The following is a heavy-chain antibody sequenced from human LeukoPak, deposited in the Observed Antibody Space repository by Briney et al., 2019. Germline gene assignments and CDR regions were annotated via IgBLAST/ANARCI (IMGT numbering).Heavy chain of an antibody. CDR2: IKQDGSEK. CDR1: GFTFSSYW. V-gene: IGHV3-7*01. CDR3: ARDMVAYYYASSGPYWGY. Sequence: GGSLRLSCAASGFTFSSYWMSWVRQAPGKGLEWVANIKQDGSEKYYVDSVKGRFTISRDNAKNSLYLQMNRLRAEDTAVYYCARDMVAYYYASSGPYWGYWGQGTLVTVSS. J-gene: IGHJ4*02. D-gene: IGHD3-22*01.